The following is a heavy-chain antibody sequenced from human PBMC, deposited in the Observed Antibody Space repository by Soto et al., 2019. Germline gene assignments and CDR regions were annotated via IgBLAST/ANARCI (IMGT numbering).Heavy chain of an antibody. CDR2: IYYSGST. CDR1: GGSISSGGYY. CDR3: ARGIQPNYDFHGGWFDP. J-gene: IGHJ5*02. D-gene: IGHD3-3*01. Sequence: QVQLQESGPGLVKPSQTLSLTCSVSGGSISSGGYYWSWIRQHPGKGLEWIGYIYYSGSTYYNPSLKSRVTISVDTSKNQFSLKLSSVTAADTAVYYCARGIQPNYDFHGGWFDPWGQGTLVTVSS. V-gene: IGHV4-31*03.